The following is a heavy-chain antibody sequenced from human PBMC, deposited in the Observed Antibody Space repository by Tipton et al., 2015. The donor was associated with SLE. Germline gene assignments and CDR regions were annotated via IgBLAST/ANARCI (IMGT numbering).Heavy chain of an antibody. CDR1: GGSISSSDYY. D-gene: IGHD3-9*01. J-gene: IGHJ5*02. CDR2: SFYSGHT. CDR3: ARFFYYDNSRAWGWFDP. Sequence: TLSLTCTVSGGSISSSDYYWGWIRQPPGKDLEWIGSSFYSGHTYYNPSLKSRVTVSVDTSKNQFSLKLRSATAADTAVYYCARFFYYDNSRAWGWFDPWGQGTLVTVSS. V-gene: IGHV4-39*07.